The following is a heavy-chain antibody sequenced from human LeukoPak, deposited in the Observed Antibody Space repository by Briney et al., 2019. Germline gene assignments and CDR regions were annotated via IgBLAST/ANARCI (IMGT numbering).Heavy chain of an antibody. Sequence: GESLKISCKGSGYSFTSYWIGWVRHMPGKGLEWMGLIYTGDSDTRYSPSFQGQVTISADKSISTAYLQWSSLKASDTAMYYCARGSETTVTPLDYWGQGTLVTVSS. CDR1: GYSFTSYW. V-gene: IGHV5-51*01. J-gene: IGHJ4*02. CDR2: IYTGDSDT. CDR3: ARGSETTVTPLDY. D-gene: IGHD4-17*01.